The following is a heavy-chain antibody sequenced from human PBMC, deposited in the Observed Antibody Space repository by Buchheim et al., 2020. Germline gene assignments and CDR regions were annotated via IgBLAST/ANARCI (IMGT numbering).Heavy chain of an antibody. CDR3: ARNYCGGDCYLPEYFQH. CDR1: GGSISSYY. D-gene: IGHD2-21*02. CDR2: IYYSGST. J-gene: IGHJ1*01. V-gene: IGHV4-59*08. Sequence: QVQLQESGPGLVKPSETLPLTCTVSGGSISSYYWSWIRQPPGKGLEWIGYIYYSGSTNYNPSLKSRVTISVDTSKNQFSLKLSSVTAADTAVYYCARNYCGGDCYLPEYFQHWGQGTL.